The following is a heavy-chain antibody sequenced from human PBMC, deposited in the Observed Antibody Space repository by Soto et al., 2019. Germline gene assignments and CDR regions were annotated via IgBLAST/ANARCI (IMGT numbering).Heavy chain of an antibody. CDR1: GGSISSGGYS. Sequence: PSETLSLTCAVSGGSISSGGYSWSWIRPPPGKGLEWIGYIYHSGSTYYNPSLKSRVTISVDRSKNQFSLKLSSVTAADTAVYYCVRRGRTSNGDWFDLWGQGILVTVSS. CDR3: VRRGRTSNGDWFDL. J-gene: IGHJ5*02. CDR2: IYHSGST. D-gene: IGHD3-3*02. V-gene: IGHV4-30-2*01.